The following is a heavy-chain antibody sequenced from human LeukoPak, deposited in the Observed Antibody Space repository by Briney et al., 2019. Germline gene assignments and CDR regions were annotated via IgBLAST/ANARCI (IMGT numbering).Heavy chain of an antibody. V-gene: IGHV1-18*04. J-gene: IGHJ6*04. CDR2: ISAYNGNT. CDR3: AREGDCSSTSCPGIDYYYYYGMDV. D-gene: IGHD2-2*01. Sequence: ASVKVSCKASGYTFTSYGISWVQQAPGQGLEWMGWISAYNGNTNYAQKLQGRVTMTTDTSTSTAYMELRSLRSDDTAVYYCAREGDCSSTSCPGIDYYYYYGMDVWGKGTTVTVSS. CDR1: GYTFTSYG.